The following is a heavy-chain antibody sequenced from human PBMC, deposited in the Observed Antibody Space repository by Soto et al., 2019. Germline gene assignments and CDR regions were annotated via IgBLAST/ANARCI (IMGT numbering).Heavy chain of an antibody. CDR2: IHSDGSST. Sequence: GGSLRLSCAASGFTFSSYWMHWVRQAPGKGLVWVSRIHSDGSSTSYADSVKGRFTISRDNAKNTLYLQMNSPGAEDTAVYYCARDTYYRMDVWGQGTTVTVSS. J-gene: IGHJ6*02. CDR3: ARDTYYRMDV. CDR1: GFTFSSYW. V-gene: IGHV3-74*01.